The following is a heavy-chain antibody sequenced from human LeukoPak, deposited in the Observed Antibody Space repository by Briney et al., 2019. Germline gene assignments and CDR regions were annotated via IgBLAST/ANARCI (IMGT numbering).Heavy chain of an antibody. CDR2: INTGGGGT. V-gene: IGHV1-46*01. J-gene: IGHJ4*02. D-gene: IGHD5-18*01. Sequence: SVKVSCKASGYTFTSYNMHWVRQAPGQGLEWMGFINTGGGGTSYAQKFQGGVAMTRDTSTTTVYMELSSLRSEDTAVYYCARERGYSYHFDSWGQGTLVTVSP. CDR3: ARERGYSYHFDS. CDR1: GYTFTSYN.